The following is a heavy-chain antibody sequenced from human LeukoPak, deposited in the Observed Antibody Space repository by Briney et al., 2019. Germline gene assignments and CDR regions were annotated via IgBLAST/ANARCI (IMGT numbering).Heavy chain of an antibody. V-gene: IGHV4-34*01. J-gene: IGHJ4*02. CDR3: ARGTRRDGYNYSDY. D-gene: IGHD5-24*01. Sequence: SETLSLTCTVSGGSIRTSYWSWIRQSPGKGLEWIGEINHSGSTNYNPSLKSRVTISVDTSKNQFSLKLSSVTAADTAVYYCARGTRRDGYNYSDYWGQGTLVTVSS. CDR1: GGSIRTSY. CDR2: INHSGST.